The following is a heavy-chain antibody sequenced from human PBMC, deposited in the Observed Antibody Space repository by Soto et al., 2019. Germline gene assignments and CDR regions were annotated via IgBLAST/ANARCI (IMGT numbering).Heavy chain of an antibody. J-gene: IGHJ3*02. CDR1: GGSISSYY. Sequence: QVELQEAGPGLVKPSETLSLTCNVSGGSISSYYWSWIRQPPGKGLEWFGYIYYTGSTNYNPSLGSRVTISVDTSKNQFSLKLSSVTAADTAVYYCARPVSSGSYSGAFDIWGQGTMVTVSS. D-gene: IGHD1-26*01. CDR2: IYYTGST. CDR3: ARPVSSGSYSGAFDI. V-gene: IGHV4-59*08.